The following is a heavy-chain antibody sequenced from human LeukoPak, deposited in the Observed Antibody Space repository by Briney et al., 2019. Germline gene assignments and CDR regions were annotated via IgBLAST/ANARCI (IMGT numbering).Heavy chain of an antibody. CDR3: ARDLDYAGHFDY. D-gene: IGHD3/OR15-3a*01. V-gene: IGHV4-4*07. Sequence: SETLSLTCTVSGGSISSYYWSWIRQPAGKGLEWIGRIYTSGSTNYNPSLKSRVTMSVDTSKNQFSLRLSSVTAADTAVYYCARDLDYAGHFDYWGQGTLVTVSS. J-gene: IGHJ4*02. CDR1: GGSISSYY. CDR2: IYTSGST.